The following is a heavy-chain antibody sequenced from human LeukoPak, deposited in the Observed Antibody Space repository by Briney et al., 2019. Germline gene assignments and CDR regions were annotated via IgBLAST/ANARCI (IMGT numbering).Heavy chain of an antibody. CDR1: GDSLTNRHW. D-gene: IGHD2-15*01. CDR3: AIVSPGYGSGGNGYNGYFAL. CDR2: ISHSGRT. J-gene: IGHJ2*01. V-gene: IGHV4-4*02. Sequence: SGTLSLTCAVSGDSLTNRHWWNWVRQPPGKGLEWIGEISHSGRTNYNPSLKSRVTISVDKSKNEFSLNLSAVTAAHTAVYYCAIVSPGYGSGGNGYNGYFALWDRGTLVSVS.